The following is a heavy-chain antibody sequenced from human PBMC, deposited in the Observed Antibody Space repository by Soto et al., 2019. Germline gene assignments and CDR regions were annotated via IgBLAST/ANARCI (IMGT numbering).Heavy chain of an antibody. Sequence: PETLSLTCTLSGGSISSSSYYWGWLRQPPGKGLEWIGSIYYSGSTYYNPSLKSRVTISVDTSKKQFALKLSSGTAADTAVYYCASQGGDIVLVRAAYGHYSVMDVWGQGTRVTVSS. V-gene: IGHV4-39*01. CDR1: GGSISSSSYY. CDR2: IYYSGST. D-gene: IGHD2-2*01. CDR3: ASQGGDIVLVRAAYGHYSVMDV. J-gene: IGHJ6*02.